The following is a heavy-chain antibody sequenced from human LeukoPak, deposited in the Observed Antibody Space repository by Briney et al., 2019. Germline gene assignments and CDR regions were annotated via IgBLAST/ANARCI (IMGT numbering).Heavy chain of an antibody. J-gene: IGHJ4*02. V-gene: IGHV4-39*01. CDR1: VGSISSSIYY. CDR2: IYYSGST. CDR3: ARQVSRTASHFEQ. Sequence: SETLSHTCTVSVGSISSSIYYWGWPRQPPGKGLEWIVSIYYSGSTFYNPPLKSRVAMSVDTSKNQFSLRLSSVTAADTAIYYCARQVSRTASHFEQWGQGSLGTVSS.